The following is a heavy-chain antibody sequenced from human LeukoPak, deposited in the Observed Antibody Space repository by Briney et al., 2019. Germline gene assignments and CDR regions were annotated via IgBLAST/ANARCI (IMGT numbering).Heavy chain of an antibody. CDR2: IYYSGST. CDR3: ARQLDKKPSWFDP. Sequence: NSSETLSLTCTVSGGSISSSSYYWGWIRQPPGKGLEWIGSIYYSGSTYYNPSLKSRVTISVDTSKNQFSLKLSSVTAADTAVYYCARQLDKKPSWFDPWGQGTLVTVSS. J-gene: IGHJ5*02. V-gene: IGHV4-39*01. D-gene: IGHD2-2*03. CDR1: GGSISSSSYY.